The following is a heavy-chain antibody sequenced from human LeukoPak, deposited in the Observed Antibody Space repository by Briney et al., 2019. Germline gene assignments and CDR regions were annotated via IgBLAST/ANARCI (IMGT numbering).Heavy chain of an antibody. CDR2: ISYDGSNK. CDR1: GFTFSSYA. CDR3: ARDVAHAFDI. V-gene: IGHV3-30-3*01. D-gene: IGHD2-21*01. J-gene: IGHJ3*02. Sequence: GGSLRLSCAASGFTFSSYAMHWVRQAPGKGLEWAAVISYDGSNKYYADSVKGRFTISRDNSKNTLYLQMNSMRAEDTAVYYCARDVAHAFDIWGQGTMVTVSS.